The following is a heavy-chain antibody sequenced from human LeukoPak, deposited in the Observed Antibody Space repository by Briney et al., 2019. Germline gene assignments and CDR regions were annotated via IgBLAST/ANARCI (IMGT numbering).Heavy chain of an antibody. J-gene: IGHJ4*02. Sequence: GGSLRLSCAASGFTFSSYWIHWVRQAPGKGLVWVSRIKSDGSSTNYADSVKGRFTISRDNAKNSLYLQMNSLRAEDTAVYYCARDHNGGNPDYWGQGTLVTVSS. CDR2: IKSDGSST. D-gene: IGHD3-16*01. CDR3: ARDHNGGNPDY. V-gene: IGHV3-74*01. CDR1: GFTFSSYW.